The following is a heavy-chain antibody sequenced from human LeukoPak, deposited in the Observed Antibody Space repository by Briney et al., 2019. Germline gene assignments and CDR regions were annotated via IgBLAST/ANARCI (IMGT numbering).Heavy chain of an antibody. Sequence: GGSLRLSCAASGFTFSRHWMHWVRQAPGKGLAWVSRINNDGSSIRYAGSAKGRFTISRDNAKNTLYLQMNSLRAEDTAVYYCTSDTVDTAVGIDYWGQGTLVTVSP. J-gene: IGHJ4*02. CDR3: TSDTVDTAVGIDY. CDR2: INNDGSSI. D-gene: IGHD5-18*01. V-gene: IGHV3-74*01. CDR1: GFTFSRHW.